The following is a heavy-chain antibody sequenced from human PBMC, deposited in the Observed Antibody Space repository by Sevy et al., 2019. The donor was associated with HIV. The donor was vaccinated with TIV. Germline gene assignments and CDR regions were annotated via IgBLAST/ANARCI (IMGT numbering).Heavy chain of an antibody. V-gene: IGHV1-18*04. D-gene: IGHD3-3*01. CDR3: ARSIGVEMLDY. Sequence: ASVKVSCKASGYTFTSYGISWVRQAPGQGLEWMGWINGYNGDTHYAQSLQGRVTMSTDTPSSTTYMELRSLRSDDTAIYYCARSIGVEMLDYWGQGTLVTVSS. CDR1: GYTFTSYG. CDR2: INGYNGDT. J-gene: IGHJ4*02.